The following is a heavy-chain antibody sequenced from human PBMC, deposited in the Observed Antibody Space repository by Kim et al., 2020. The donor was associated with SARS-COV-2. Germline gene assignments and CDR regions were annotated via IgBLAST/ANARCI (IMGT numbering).Heavy chain of an antibody. CDR2: IDPSDSYT. Sequence: GESLKISCKGSGYSFTSYWISWVRQMPGKGLEWMGRIDPSDSYTNYSPSFQGHVTISADKSISTAYLQWSSLKASDTAMYYCAWDRFTIFGVDSINWFDPWGQGTLVTVSS. CDR3: AWDRFTIFGVDSINWFDP. J-gene: IGHJ5*02. D-gene: IGHD3-3*01. V-gene: IGHV5-10-1*01. CDR1: GYSFTSYW.